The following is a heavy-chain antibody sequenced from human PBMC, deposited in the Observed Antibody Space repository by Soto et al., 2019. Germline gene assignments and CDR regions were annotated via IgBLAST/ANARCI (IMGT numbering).Heavy chain of an antibody. CDR3: AREVVTPPDYYGMDV. J-gene: IGHJ6*02. CDR2: IYTSGGT. CDR1: GGSISSYY. D-gene: IGHD2-15*01. Sequence: SETLSLTCTVSGGSISSYYWSWIRQPAGKGLEWIGRIYTSGGTNYNPSLKSRVTMSVDTSKNQFSLKLSSVTAADTAVYYCAREVVTPPDYYGMDVWGQGTTVTVSS. V-gene: IGHV4-4*07.